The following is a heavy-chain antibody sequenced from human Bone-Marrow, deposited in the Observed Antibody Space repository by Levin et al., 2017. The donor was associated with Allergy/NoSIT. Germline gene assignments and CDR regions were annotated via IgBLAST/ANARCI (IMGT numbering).Heavy chain of an antibody. Sequence: AGGSLRLSCAASGFTFSSYGMHWVRQAPGKGLEWVAVIWYDGSNKYYADSVKGRFTISRDNSKNTLYLQMNSLRAEDTAVYYCARAPRYCGGDCYFDPWGQGTLVTVSS. CDR2: IWYDGSNK. CDR1: GFTFSSYG. D-gene: IGHD2-21*02. V-gene: IGHV3-33*01. J-gene: IGHJ5*02. CDR3: ARAPRYCGGDCYFDP.